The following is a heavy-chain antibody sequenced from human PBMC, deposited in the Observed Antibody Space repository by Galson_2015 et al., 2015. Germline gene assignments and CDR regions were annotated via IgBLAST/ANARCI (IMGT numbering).Heavy chain of an antibody. CDR3: ARSRWNYVGYYYYMDV. CDR2: INTNTGNP. Sequence: SVKVSCKASGYTFTSYATNWVRQAPGQGLEWMGWINTNTGNPTYAQGFTGRFVFSLDTSVSTAYLQISSLKAEDTAVYYCARSRWNYVGYYYYMDVWGKGTTVTVSS. CDR1: GYTFTSYA. D-gene: IGHD1-7*01. J-gene: IGHJ6*03. V-gene: IGHV7-4-1*02.